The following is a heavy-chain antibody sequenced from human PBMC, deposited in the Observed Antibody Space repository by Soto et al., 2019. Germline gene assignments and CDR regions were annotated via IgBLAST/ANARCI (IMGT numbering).Heavy chain of an antibody. D-gene: IGHD2-2*01. CDR3: ARGASMIVEVQSDAPDKYYFDS. V-gene: IGHV4-34*01. CDR2: VTHSVST. J-gene: IGHJ4*02. Sequence: QVQLQQWGAGLLKASKTLSLTCAVYGGSFSGHYWSWIRQPPGKELEWIGEVTHSVSTNSNPSLKSRVTIWADTSKNHVSLKLSSVTAADTALYYCARGASMIVEVQSDAPDKYYFDSWGQGTLVTVSS. CDR1: GGSFSGHY.